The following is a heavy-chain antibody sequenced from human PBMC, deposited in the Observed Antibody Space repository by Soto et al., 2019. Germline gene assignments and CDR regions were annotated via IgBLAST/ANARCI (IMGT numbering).Heavy chain of an antibody. Sequence: QVQLVESGGGVVQPGRSLRLSCAASGFTFSSYAMHWVRQAPGKGLEWVAVISYDGSNKYYADSVKGRFTISRDNSKNTLYLQMNSLRAEDTAVYYCARDVAAAAYFDYWGQGTLVTVSS. J-gene: IGHJ4*02. D-gene: IGHD6-13*01. V-gene: IGHV3-30-3*01. CDR2: ISYDGSNK. CDR3: ARDVAAAAYFDY. CDR1: GFTFSSYA.